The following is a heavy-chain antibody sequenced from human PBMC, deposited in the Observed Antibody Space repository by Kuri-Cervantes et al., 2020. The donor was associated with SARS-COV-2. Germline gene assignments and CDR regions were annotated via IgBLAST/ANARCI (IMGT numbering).Heavy chain of an antibody. V-gene: IGHV4-61*08. J-gene: IGHJ1*01. CDR1: GDSISSGGYY. D-gene: IGHD6-13*01. CDR2: IYYSGST. CDR3: ARGGSSWFEYFQH. Sequence: GSLRLSCTVSGDSISSGGYYWSWIRQPPGKGLEWIGYIYYSGSTNYNPSLKSRVTISVDTSKNQFSLKLSSVTAADTAVYYCARGGSSWFEYFQHWGQGTLVTVSS.